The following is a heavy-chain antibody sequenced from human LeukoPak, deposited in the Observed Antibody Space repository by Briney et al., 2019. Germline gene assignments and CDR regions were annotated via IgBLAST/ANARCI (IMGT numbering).Heavy chain of an antibody. CDR3: AKDLSLYGDYVTTGYYGMDV. J-gene: IGHJ6*02. CDR2: IPYDGSNK. V-gene: IGHV3-30*18. D-gene: IGHD4-17*01. CDR1: GFTFSSYG. Sequence: GGSLRLSCAASGFTFSSYGMHWVRQAPGKGLEWVAVIPYDGSNKYYADSVKGRFTISRDNSKNTLYLQMNSLRAEDTAVYYCAKDLSLYGDYVTTGYYGMDVWGQGTTVTVSS.